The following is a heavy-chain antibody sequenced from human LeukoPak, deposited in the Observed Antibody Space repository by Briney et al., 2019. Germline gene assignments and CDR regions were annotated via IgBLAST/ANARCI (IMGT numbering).Heavy chain of an antibody. CDR1: GFTFSSYG. J-gene: IGHJ5*02. Sequence: QPGGSLRLSCAASGFTFSSYGMHWVRQAPGKGLEWVALIWYDGSKQYYADSVKGRFTIPRGNSKNTLHLQMNSLRAEDTAVFYCARLIGWSRFDPWGQGALVTVSS. CDR3: ARLIGWSRFDP. CDR2: IWYDGSKQ. V-gene: IGHV3-33*01. D-gene: IGHD6-19*01.